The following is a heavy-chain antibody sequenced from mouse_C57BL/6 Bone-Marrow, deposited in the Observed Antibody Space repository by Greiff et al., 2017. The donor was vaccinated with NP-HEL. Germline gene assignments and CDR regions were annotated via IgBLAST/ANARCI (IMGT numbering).Heavy chain of an antibody. CDR2: IYPRSGNT. D-gene: IGHD1-1*01. V-gene: IGHV1-81*01. Sequence: QVQLQQSGAELARPGASVKLSCKASGYTFTSYGISWVKQRTGQGLEWIGEIYPRSGNTYYNEKFKGKATLTADKSSSTAYMELRSLTSEDSAVYFCLYGSSLAWFAYWGQGTLVTVSA. CDR3: LYGSSLAWFAY. CDR1: GYTFTSYG. J-gene: IGHJ3*01.